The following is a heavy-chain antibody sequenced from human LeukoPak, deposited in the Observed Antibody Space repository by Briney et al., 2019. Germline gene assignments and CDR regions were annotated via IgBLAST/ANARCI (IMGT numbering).Heavy chain of an antibody. CDR1: GYTLSELS. CDR2: FDPEDGER. D-gene: IGHD4-11*01. J-gene: IGHJ4*02. Sequence: GASVKVSCKVSGYTLSELSINWVRQGPGKGLEWMGGFDPEDGERIYAQKYQGRLTMTEDTSTDTAYMELRSLRSEDTAIYYCVTERDYLFDYWGQGTLVTVSS. CDR3: VTERDYLFDY. V-gene: IGHV1-24*01.